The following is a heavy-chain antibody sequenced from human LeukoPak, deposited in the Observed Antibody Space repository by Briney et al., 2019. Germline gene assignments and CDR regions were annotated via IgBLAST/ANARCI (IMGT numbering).Heavy chain of an antibody. D-gene: IGHD3-22*01. CDR2: INTNTGNP. J-gene: IGHJ4*02. V-gene: IGHV7-4-1*02. CDR3: AREVHDSSGYYANYFDY. CDR1: GYTFTSYA. Sequence: ASVKVSCKASGYTFTSYAMNWVRQAPGQGLEWMGWINTNTGNPTYAQGFTGRFVFSLDTSVSTAYLQISSLKAGDTAVYYCAREVHDSSGYYANYFDYWGQGTLVTVSS.